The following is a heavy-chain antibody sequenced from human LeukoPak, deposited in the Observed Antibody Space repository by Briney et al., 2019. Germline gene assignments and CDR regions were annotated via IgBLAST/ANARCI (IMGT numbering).Heavy chain of an antibody. CDR2: ISSSSSYI. J-gene: IGHJ3*02. Sequence: GGSLRLSCAASGLAFSSYSMNWVRQAPGKGLEWVSSISSSSSYIYYADSVKGRFTISRDNAKNSLYLQMNSLRAEDTAVYYCARDGKLQDAFDIWGQGAMVTVSS. CDR3: ARDGKLQDAFDI. CDR1: GLAFSSYS. D-gene: IGHD2-15*01. V-gene: IGHV3-21*01.